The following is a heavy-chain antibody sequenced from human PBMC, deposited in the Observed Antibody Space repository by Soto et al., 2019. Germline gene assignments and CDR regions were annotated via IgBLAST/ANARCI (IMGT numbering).Heavy chain of an antibody. V-gene: IGHV3-23*01. CDR2: ISGSGRYT. CDR3: AKDPPSERMQPDYGMDV. CDR1: WFTFDSCV. Sequence: PGGSLRLSCAASWFTFDSCVMSWVRQAPGKGLEWLSLISGSGRYTDYADSVKGRFTISRDNSKNTLYLQMNSLRVEDTAVYYCAKDPPSERMQPDYGMDVWGQGTTVTVS. J-gene: IGHJ6*02. D-gene: IGHD6-13*01.